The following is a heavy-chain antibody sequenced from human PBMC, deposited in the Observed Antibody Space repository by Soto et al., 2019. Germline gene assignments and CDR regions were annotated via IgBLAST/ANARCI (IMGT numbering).Heavy chain of an antibody. CDR1: GFTFGDYA. CDR2: ISGSGGST. Sequence: EVQLLESGGGLVPPGGSLRLSCEVSGFTFGDYAMSWGRQAPGKGLEWVSGISGSGGSTFHADSVKGRFTVSRDNCKNTLQQQMSSLRAEDTAVYYCGTDLWECAVRSFHAVDMWGQGTKVTVSS. J-gene: IGHJ3*02. D-gene: IGHD3-16*01. V-gene: IGHV3-23*01. CDR3: GTDLWECAVRSFHAVDM.